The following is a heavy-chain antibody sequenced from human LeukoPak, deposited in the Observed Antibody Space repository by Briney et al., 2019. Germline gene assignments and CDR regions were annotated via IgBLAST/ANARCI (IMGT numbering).Heavy chain of an antibody. Sequence: GGSLRLSCAASGFTFSSYWMSWVRQAPGKGLEWVANIKQDGSEKYYMDSVKGRFTISRDNAKNSLYLQMNSLRAEDTAVYYCAREWADYYDSSGYSRGAFDIWGQGTMVTVSS. CDR3: AREWADYYDSSGYSRGAFDI. V-gene: IGHV3-7*01. D-gene: IGHD3-22*01. CDR1: GFTFSSYW. J-gene: IGHJ3*02. CDR2: IKQDGSEK.